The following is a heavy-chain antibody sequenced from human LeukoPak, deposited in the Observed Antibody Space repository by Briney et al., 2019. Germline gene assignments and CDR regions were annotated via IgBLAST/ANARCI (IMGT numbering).Heavy chain of an antibody. D-gene: IGHD3-10*02. Sequence: GGSLRLSCAASGFTFSSYAMSWVRQAPGKGLERVSAISGSGGSTYYADSVMGRFTISRDNSKNTLYLQMNSLRAEDTAVYYCAKLSLFGELHFDYWGQGTLVTVSS. CDR2: ISGSGGST. V-gene: IGHV3-23*01. J-gene: IGHJ4*02. CDR1: GFTFSSYA. CDR3: AKLSLFGELHFDY.